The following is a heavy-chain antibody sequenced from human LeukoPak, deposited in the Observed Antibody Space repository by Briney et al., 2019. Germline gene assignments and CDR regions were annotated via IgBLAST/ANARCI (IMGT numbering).Heavy chain of an antibody. V-gene: IGHV1-46*01. J-gene: IGHJ3*02. D-gene: IGHD6-19*01. CDR3: ARTERSAVAVGAFDI. CDR1: GYTFTGYY. CDR2: INPSGGST. Sequence: ASVKVSCKASGYTFTGYYMHWVRQAPGQGLEWMGIINPSGGSTSYAQKFQGRVTMTRDMSISTAYMELSRLRSDDTAVYYCARTERSAVAVGAFDIWGQGTMVTVSS.